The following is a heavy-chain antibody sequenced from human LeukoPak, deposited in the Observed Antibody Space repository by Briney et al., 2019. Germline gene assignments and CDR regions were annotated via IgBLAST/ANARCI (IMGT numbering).Heavy chain of an antibody. Sequence: PGGSLRLSCEVSGFIFSNYGMHWVRQAPGKGLEWVALIWYDGRTKFHADSVRGRFTISRDNSANTLYLQMSSLRVEDTAVYYCAREWGRIAVAGGPGYWGQGTVVTVSS. CDR1: GFIFSNYG. V-gene: IGHV3-33*01. CDR2: IWYDGRTK. D-gene: IGHD6-19*01. J-gene: IGHJ3*01. CDR3: AREWGRIAVAGGPGY.